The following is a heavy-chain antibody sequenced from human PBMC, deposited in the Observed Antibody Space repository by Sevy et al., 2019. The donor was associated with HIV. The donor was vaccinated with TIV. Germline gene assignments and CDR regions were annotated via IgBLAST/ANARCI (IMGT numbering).Heavy chain of an antibody. CDR3: AILAAAGTLNY. CDR1: GFTFSSYW. Sequence: GGSLRLSCAASGFTFSSYWMSWVRQAPGKGLEWVANIKQDGSEKYYVDSVKGRFTISRDNAKNSLYLQMNSLRAEDTAVYYCAILAAAGTLNYWGQGTLVTVSS. D-gene: IGHD6-13*01. V-gene: IGHV3-7*01. J-gene: IGHJ4*02. CDR2: IKQDGSEK.